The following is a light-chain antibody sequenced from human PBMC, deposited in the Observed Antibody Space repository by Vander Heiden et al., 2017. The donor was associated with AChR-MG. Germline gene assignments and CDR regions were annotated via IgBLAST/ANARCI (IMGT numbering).Light chain of an antibody. J-gene: IGKJ3*01. CDR1: QSVSSN. CDR2: GAS. V-gene: IGKV3-15*01. CDR3: QQYDNWPLT. Sequence: EIAMTQSPATLSVSPGERATLSCRASQSVSSNLAWYQQKPGQVPRLLIYGASTRATGIPARFSGSGSGTEFTLTISSLQSEDFAVYSCQQYDNWPLTFGPGAKVDIK.